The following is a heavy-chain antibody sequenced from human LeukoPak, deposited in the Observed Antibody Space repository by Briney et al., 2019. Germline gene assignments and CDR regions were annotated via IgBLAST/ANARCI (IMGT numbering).Heavy chain of an antibody. V-gene: IGHV4-38-2*02. Sequence: SETLSLTCTVSGYSISSGYYWGWIRQPAGKGLEWIGSIYYSGSTYYNPSLKSRVTISVDTSKIQISLKLNSVTAADTAVYYCARLRDYYYNYMDVWGKGTTVTISS. CDR1: GYSISSGYY. J-gene: IGHJ6*03. CDR2: IYYSGST. CDR3: ARLRDYYYNYMDV.